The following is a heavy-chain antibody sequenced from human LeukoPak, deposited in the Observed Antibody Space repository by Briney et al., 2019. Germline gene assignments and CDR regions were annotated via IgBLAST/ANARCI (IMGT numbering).Heavy chain of an antibody. CDR2: IYYSGST. CDR1: GGSISSSSYY. Sequence: PSETLSLTCTVSGGSISSSSYYWGWIRQPPGEGLEWIGSIYYSGSTYYNPSLKSRVTISVDTSKNQFSLKLSSVTAADTAVYYCARSPYCGGDCYLHWYFDLWGRGTLVTVSS. D-gene: IGHD2-21*02. CDR3: ARSPYCGGDCYLHWYFDL. V-gene: IGHV4-39*07. J-gene: IGHJ2*01.